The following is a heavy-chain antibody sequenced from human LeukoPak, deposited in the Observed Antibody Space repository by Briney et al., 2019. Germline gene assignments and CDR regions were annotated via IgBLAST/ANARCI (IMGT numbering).Heavy chain of an antibody. CDR3: AKFLMTAVTTGFGS. D-gene: IGHD4-17*01. J-gene: IGHJ4*02. V-gene: IGHV3-23*01. CDR1: GLTFNTYA. Sequence: SGGSLRLSCAASGLTFNTYAMSWVRQAPGKGLEWASLISANGVRTFYADSVKGRFIISRDNSKNTLYLQMDSLRAEDTAVYYCAKFLMTAVTTGFGSWGQGTLVTVSS. CDR2: ISANGVRT.